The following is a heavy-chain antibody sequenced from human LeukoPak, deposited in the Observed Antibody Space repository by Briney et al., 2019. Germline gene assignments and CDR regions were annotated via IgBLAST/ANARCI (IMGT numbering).Heavy chain of an antibody. Sequence: SETLSLTRAVYGGSFSGYYWSWIRQPPGKGLEWIGEINHSGSTNYNPSLKSRVTISVDTSKNQFSLKLSSVTAADTAVYYCARFRVLRYFDWSAYYFDYWGQGTLVTVSS. D-gene: IGHD3-9*01. CDR2: INHSGST. CDR1: GGSFSGYY. CDR3: ARFRVLRYFDWSAYYFDY. J-gene: IGHJ4*02. V-gene: IGHV4-34*01.